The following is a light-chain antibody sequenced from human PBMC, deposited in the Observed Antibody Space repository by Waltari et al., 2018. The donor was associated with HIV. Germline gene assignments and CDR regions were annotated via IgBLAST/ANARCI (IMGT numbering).Light chain of an antibody. CDR2: WAS. CDR3: QQYYNTPYT. Sequence: DLVMTQSPDSLAVALGERANINCRASHSDVDRSNNKNYLSWYQQKTGQPPKLLIYWASTRESGVPDRFSGSGSGTDFTLTITSLQAEDVAVYYCQQYYNTPYTFGQGTRLEIK. J-gene: IGKJ2*01. V-gene: IGKV4-1*01. CDR1: HSDVDRSNNKNY.